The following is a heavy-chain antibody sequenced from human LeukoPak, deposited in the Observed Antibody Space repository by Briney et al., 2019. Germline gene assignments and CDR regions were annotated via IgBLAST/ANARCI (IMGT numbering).Heavy chain of an antibody. Sequence: GGSLRLSCAASGFTFSSSWMSWVRLRPGKGLDWVANIKQDGSDIYYVDSVKGRFTISRDNARDSLYLQMNSLRAEDTAVYYCARGGIQVSGIDEFDYWGQGTLVTVSS. J-gene: IGHJ4*02. CDR3: ARGGIQVSGIDEFDY. V-gene: IGHV3-7*04. CDR1: GFTFSSSW. CDR2: IKQDGSDI. D-gene: IGHD6-19*01.